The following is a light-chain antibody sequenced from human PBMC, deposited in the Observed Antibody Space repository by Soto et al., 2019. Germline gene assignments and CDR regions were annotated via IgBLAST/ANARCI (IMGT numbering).Light chain of an antibody. CDR1: QRVSSGS. CDR3: XXXGXXPSYT. Sequence: VWTQSPGTLSLSPGGRATLSCRASQRVSSGSLAWYQQRPGQAPRLLIYRTSDRAAGVPDRFTGSGSGADFTLTIXXXXPEDXAXXXXXXXGXXPSYTFGQGTKLEIK. J-gene: IGKJ2*01. CDR2: RTS. V-gene: IGKV3-20*01.